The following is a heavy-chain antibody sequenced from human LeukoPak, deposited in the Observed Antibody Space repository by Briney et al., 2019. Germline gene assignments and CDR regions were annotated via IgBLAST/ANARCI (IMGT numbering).Heavy chain of an antibody. D-gene: IGHD2-2*01. CDR1: GDSVSSNSAA. V-gene: IGHV6-1*01. Sequence: SQTLSLTCAISGDSVSSNSAAWNWIRQSPSRGLEWLGRTYYRSKWYNDYAVSVKSRITINPDTSKNQFSLQLNSVTPEDTAVYYCARGVVVPAAKSYYYYMDVWGKGTTVTISS. CDR3: ARGVVVPAAKSYYYYMDV. CDR2: TYYRSKWYN. J-gene: IGHJ6*03.